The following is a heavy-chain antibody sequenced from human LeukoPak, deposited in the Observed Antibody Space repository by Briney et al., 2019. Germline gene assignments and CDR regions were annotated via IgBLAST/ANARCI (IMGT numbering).Heavy chain of an antibody. CDR2: ISAYNGNT. J-gene: IGHJ3*02. CDR1: GYTFTSYA. D-gene: IGHD5-18*01. Sequence: GASVKVSCKASGYTFTSYAMHWVRQAPGQGLEWMGWISAYNGNTNYAQKLQGRVTMTTDTSTSTAYMELRSLRSDDTAVYYCARVMGGIQLWLGAHAFDIWGQGTMVTVSS. CDR3: ARVMGGIQLWLGAHAFDI. V-gene: IGHV1-18*01.